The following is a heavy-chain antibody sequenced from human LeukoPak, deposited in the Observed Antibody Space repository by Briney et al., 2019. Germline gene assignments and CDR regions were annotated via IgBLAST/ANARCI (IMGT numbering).Heavy chain of an antibody. CDR2: ISSSGLTI. CDR3: ARAKTGGPLTWYFDL. J-gene: IGHJ2*01. Sequence: GGSLRLSCAASGFTFSLSSMNWVRQAPGKGLEGLSLISSSGLTIFNADPVKGRFTISRDNAKNSLYLQINSLRVEDTALYYCARAKTGGPLTWYFDLWGRGTLVTVSS. D-gene: IGHD2-15*01. CDR1: GFTFSLSS. V-gene: IGHV3-48*01.